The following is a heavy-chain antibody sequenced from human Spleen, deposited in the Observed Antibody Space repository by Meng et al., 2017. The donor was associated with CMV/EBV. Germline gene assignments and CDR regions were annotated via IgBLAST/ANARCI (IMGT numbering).Heavy chain of an antibody. Sequence: TSSSSYISWLRKAPGRGLQWMGGIIPFVAAEYYAQEFEGRLAITADISTSTAYLELSDMNFDDAAVYYSALGLTVHTHVDGMVYLAHWGQGTAVTVSS. D-gene: IGHD3-10*01. CDR3: ALGLTVHTHVDGMVYLAH. CDR1: TSSSSY. V-gene: IGHV1-69*06. J-gene: IGHJ4*02. CDR2: IIPFVAAE.